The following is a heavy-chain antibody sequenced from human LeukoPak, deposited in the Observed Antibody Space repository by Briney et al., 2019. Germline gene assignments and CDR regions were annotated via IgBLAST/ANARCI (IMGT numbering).Heavy chain of an antibody. CDR2: ISYDGSNK. Sequence: GGSLRLSCAASGFTFGSYGMHWVRQAPGKGLEWVAVISYDGSNKYYADSVKGRFTISRDNSKNTLYLQMNSLRAEDTAVYYCAKGGANIVVVVTPRDYYGMDVWGQGTTVTVSS. CDR3: AKGGANIVVVVTPRDYYGMDV. D-gene: IGHD2-15*01. V-gene: IGHV3-30*18. CDR1: GFTFGSYG. J-gene: IGHJ6*02.